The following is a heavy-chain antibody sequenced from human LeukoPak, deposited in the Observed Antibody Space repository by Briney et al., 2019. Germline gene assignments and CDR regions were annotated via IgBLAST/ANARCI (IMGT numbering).Heavy chain of an antibody. CDR2: INHSGST. Sequence: SETLSLTCAVYGGSFSGYYWSWIRQPPGKGLEWIGEINHSGSTNYNPSLKSRVTISVDTSKNQFSLKLSSVTAADTAVYYCARGSRWAWYSGGWSPQYYFDYWGQGTLVTVSS. V-gene: IGHV4-34*01. D-gene: IGHD6-19*01. J-gene: IGHJ4*02. CDR3: ARGSRWAWYSGGWSPQYYFDY. CDR1: GGSFSGYY.